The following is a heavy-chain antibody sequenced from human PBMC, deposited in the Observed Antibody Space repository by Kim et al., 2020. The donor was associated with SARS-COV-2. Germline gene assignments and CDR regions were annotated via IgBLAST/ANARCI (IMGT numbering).Heavy chain of an antibody. J-gene: IGHJ5*02. Sequence: ASVKVSCKASGYTFTNYPIHWIRQAPGQGLEWMGWINADNGDTRYSPTLRGRVTFTSDTSASTTYMELTSLKSEDTAVFYCARTPVARTSPYDPWGQGTL. CDR1: GYTFTNYP. CDR2: INADNGDT. D-gene: IGHD5-12*01. V-gene: IGHV1-3*01. CDR3: ARTPVARTSPYDP.